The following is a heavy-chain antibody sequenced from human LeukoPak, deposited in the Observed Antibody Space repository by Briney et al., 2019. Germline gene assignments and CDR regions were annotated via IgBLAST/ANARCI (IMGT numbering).Heavy chain of an antibody. CDR2: MNPNSGNT. CDR3: ASTELGYGGNPAFD. J-gene: IGHJ4*02. Sequence: ASVKVSCKASGYIFTSYGISWVRQATGQGLEWMEWMNPNSGNTGYAQKFQGRVTMTRNTSISTAYMELSSLRSEDTAVYYCASTELGYGGNPAFDWGQGTLVTVSS. V-gene: IGHV1-8*02. D-gene: IGHD4-23*01. CDR1: GYIFTSYG.